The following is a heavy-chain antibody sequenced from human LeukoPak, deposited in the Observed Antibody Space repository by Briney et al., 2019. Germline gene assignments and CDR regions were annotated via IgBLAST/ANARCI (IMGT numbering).Heavy chain of an antibody. CDR1: GFTFSSYW. D-gene: IGHD1-26*01. CDR3: ASGRGSRPDYFDY. J-gene: IGHJ4*02. CDR2: IKQDGSEK. Sequence: PGGSLRLSCAASGFTFSSYWMSWVRQAPEKGLEWVANIKQDGSEKYYVDSVKGRFTISRDNAKNSLYRQMNCLRAEDTAVYYCASGRGSRPDYFDYWGQGTLVTVSS. V-gene: IGHV3-7*01.